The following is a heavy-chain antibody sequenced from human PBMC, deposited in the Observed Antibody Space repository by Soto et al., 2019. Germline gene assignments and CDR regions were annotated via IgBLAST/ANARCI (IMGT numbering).Heavy chain of an antibody. CDR1: GGSIISDY. J-gene: IGHJ4*02. V-gene: IGHV4-59*01. Sequence: VQLQESGPGLVKPSETLSLTCTVSGGSIISDYWSWIRHPPGKGLEWIGYISYSGSTNYNPSLKSLVTISVDTSKNQFALKLSSVTAADTAVYYCARVLSGSSLFDYWGQGTLVTVSS. CDR3: ARVLSGSSLFDY. D-gene: IGHD1-26*01. CDR2: ISYSGST.